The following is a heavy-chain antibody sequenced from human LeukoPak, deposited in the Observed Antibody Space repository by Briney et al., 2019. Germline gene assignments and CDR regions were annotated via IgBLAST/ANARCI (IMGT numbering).Heavy chain of an antibody. CDR1: GFTFSSYS. J-gene: IGHJ6*03. Sequence: PGGSLRLSCAASGFTFSSYSMNWVRQAPGKGLEWVSSISSSRSYIYYADSVKGRFTISRDNAKNSLYLQMNSLRAEDTAVYYCARDQGKTYYDFWSGYYSYYMDVWGKGTTVTVSS. CDR2: ISSSRSYI. V-gene: IGHV3-21*01. D-gene: IGHD3-3*01. CDR3: ARDQGKTYYDFWSGYYSYYMDV.